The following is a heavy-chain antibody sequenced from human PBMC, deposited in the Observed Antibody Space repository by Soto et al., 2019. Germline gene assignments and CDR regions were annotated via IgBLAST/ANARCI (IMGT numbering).Heavy chain of an antibody. CDR3: ARGSGSYLDYYFDY. CDR1: GFTFSSYD. CDR2: IGTAGDT. J-gene: IGHJ4*02. V-gene: IGHV3-13*01. Sequence: GGSLRLSCAASGFTFSSYDMHWVRQATGKGLEWVSAIGTAGDTYYPGSVKGRFTISRENAKNSLYLQMNSLRAEDTAVYYCARGSGSYLDYYFDYWGQGTLVTVSS. D-gene: IGHD3-10*01.